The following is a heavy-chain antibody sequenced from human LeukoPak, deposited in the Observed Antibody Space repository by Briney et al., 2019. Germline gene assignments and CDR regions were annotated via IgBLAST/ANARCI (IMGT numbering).Heavy chain of an antibody. J-gene: IGHJ4*02. D-gene: IGHD2-15*01. Sequence: GGSLRLSCAASGFTFSNAWMSWVRQAPGKGLEWVGRIKSKTDGGTTDYAAPVKGRFTISRDDSKNTLYLQMNSLKTEGTAVYYCTTCPVVVAATGDDYWGQGTLVTVSS. CDR1: GFTFSNAW. CDR2: IKSKTDGGTT. V-gene: IGHV3-15*01. CDR3: TTCPVVVAATGDDY.